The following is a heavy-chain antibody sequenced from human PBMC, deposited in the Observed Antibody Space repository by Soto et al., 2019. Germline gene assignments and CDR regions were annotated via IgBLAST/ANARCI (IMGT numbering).Heavy chain of an antibody. D-gene: IGHD2-2*01. CDR2: IYDSVIT. V-gene: IGHV4-61*08. J-gene: IGHJ5*01. CDR3: ARVNYCSSSKCYWFDY. CDR1: GDSVSSDGYY. Sequence: SETLSLTCTVSGDSVSSDGYYWSWLRQPPGKGLEWIGHIYDSVITNYNPFFKSRVTMSADTSKNQFSLKLTSVTAADTAVYFCARVNYCSSSKCYWFDYWAQGTLVT.